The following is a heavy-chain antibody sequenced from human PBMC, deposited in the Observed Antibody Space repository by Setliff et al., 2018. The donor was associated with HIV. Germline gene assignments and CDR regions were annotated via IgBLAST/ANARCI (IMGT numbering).Heavy chain of an antibody. D-gene: IGHD3-22*01. J-gene: IGHJ4*02. CDR3: AKELAASGLGYFDS. V-gene: IGHV3-23*01. Sequence: GGSLRLSCAASGFTFSNYAMSWVRQAPGEGLEWVSAILSTGERTFYVDSVKGRFTIPRDNSKNTVYLQMNSLRTEDTAEYYCAKELAASGLGYFDSWGRGILVTVSS. CDR1: GFTFSNYA. CDR2: ILSTGERT.